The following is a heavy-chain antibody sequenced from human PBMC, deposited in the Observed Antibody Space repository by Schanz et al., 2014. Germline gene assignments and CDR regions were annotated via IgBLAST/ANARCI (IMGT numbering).Heavy chain of an antibody. V-gene: IGHV4-59*08. Sequence: QVQLQESGPGLVKPSETLSLTCTVSGDSISSSYWSWIRQPPGKGLEWIGHIYYSGSTNYNPSLTERVPMSFDPSRKQFPLRLSSVTAADTAVYYCARHGKYSSSWFDIWGQGILVTVSS. D-gene: IGHD6-13*01. CDR1: GDSISSSY. CDR2: IYYSGST. CDR3: ARHGKYSSSWFDI. J-gene: IGHJ5*02.